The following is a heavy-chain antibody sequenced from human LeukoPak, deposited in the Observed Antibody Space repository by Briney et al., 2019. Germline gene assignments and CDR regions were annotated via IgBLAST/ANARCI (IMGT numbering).Heavy chain of an antibody. Sequence: SETLSLTCTVSGGSISSGSYYWSWIRQPAGKGLGWIGRIYTSGSTNYNPSLKSRVTISVDTSKNQFSLKLSSVTAADTAVYYCAREGRGGRYYYYYMDVWGKGTTVTVSS. CDR2: IYTSGST. D-gene: IGHD5-12*01. V-gene: IGHV4-61*02. J-gene: IGHJ6*03. CDR1: GGSISSGSYY. CDR3: AREGRGGRYYYYYMDV.